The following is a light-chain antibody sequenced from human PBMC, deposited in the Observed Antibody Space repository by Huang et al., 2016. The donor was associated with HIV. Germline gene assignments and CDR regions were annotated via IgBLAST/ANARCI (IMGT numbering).Light chain of an antibody. CDR3: QQYNDWPPIT. CDR2: GAS. CDR1: QSVSTN. V-gene: IGKV3-15*01. Sequence: EIVMTQSPATLSVSPGERATLSCRASQSVSTNLAWFQQKPGQAPRLLIYGASTRATDVPVRFSGSGSGTEFTLTISSLQSEDFVVYYCQQYNDWPPITFGPGTKLEIK. J-gene: IGKJ3*01.